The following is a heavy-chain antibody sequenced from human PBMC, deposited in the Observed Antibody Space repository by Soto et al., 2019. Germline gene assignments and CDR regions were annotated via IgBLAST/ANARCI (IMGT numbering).Heavy chain of an antibody. CDR3: ARHRGPAPVY. CDR2: LFYGGTT. J-gene: IGHJ4*02. Sequence: QVQLQESGPGLVKPSETLSLTCTVSGGSISGYYWTWIRHPPGKGLEWVGSLFYGGTTDHNPSLKSRLTMSLATSKNHFSLKLRSVTAADTAVYYCARHRGPAPVYWGQGTLVTASS. V-gene: IGHV4-39*01. CDR1: GGSISGYY. D-gene: IGHD3-10*01.